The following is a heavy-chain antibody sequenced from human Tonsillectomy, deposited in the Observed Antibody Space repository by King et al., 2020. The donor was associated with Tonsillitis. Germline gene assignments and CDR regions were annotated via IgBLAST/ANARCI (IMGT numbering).Heavy chain of an antibody. V-gene: IGHV3-21*01. CDR2: ITSSSRYL. Sequence: VQLVESGGGLVKPGGTLRLSFATSGFTFNNYDMNWVRQAPGKGLEWVSSITSSSRYLYYADSVKGRFTISRDNDRHSLSLEMNRLRAEYTAVYFCAKEKGAHYEDSTRGAFDIWGQGTTVTVSS. CDR3: AKEKGAHYEDSTRGAFDI. CDR1: GFTFNNYD. D-gene: IGHD3-22*01. J-gene: IGHJ3*02.